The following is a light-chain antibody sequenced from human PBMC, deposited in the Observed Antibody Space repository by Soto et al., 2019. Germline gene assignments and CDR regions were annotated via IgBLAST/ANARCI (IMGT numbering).Light chain of an antibody. V-gene: IGLV2-8*01. CDR3: TSYADSNIWV. J-gene: IGLJ3*02. CDR2: EVS. Sequence: QSALTQPPSASGSPGQSVTISCTGTSSDVGGYNYVSWYQQYPGKAPKLMIYEVSKRPSGVPDRFSGSKSGKTASLTVSGLQPEDEADYYCTSYADSNIWVFGGGTKLTVL. CDR1: SSDVGGYNY.